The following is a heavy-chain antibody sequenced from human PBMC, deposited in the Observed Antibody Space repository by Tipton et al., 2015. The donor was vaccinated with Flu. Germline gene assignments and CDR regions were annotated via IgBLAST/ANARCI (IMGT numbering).Heavy chain of an antibody. D-gene: IGHD3-10*01. CDR2: IYFTGKT. J-gene: IGHJ4*02. Sequence: TLSLTCAVSGVSISSGGYYWSWIRQHPGKGLEWIGYIYFTGKTYYNSSLQSRVSISVDTSKNQFSLKLSSVTAADTAVYYCATYYYGSGTQSAFDYWGQGTLVTVSS. V-gene: IGHV4-30-4*01. CDR3: ATYYYGSGTQSAFDY. CDR1: GVSISSGGYY.